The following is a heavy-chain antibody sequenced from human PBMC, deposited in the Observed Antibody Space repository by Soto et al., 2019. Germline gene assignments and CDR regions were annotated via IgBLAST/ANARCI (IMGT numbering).Heavy chain of an antibody. J-gene: IGHJ6*02. CDR2: ISSRGSSI. Sequence: PGGSLRLSCAVSGFTFSDYYMSWIRQAPGKGLEWVSYISSRGSSIYYADSVKGRFTISRDNAKNSLYLQMNGLRAEDTAVYYCARGYYDFCSGYYISPYGMDVWGQGTTVTVSS. CDR3: ARGYYDFCSGYYISPYGMDV. V-gene: IGHV3-11*01. D-gene: IGHD3-3*01. CDR1: GFTFSDYY.